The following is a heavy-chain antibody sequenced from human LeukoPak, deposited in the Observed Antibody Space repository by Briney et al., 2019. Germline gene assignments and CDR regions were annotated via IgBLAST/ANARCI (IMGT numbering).Heavy chain of an antibody. J-gene: IGHJ4*02. CDR3: ASGRGAYSGYDYPFG. CDR2: ISGSGGST. D-gene: IGHD5-12*01. Sequence: GGSLRLSCAASGFTFSSYAMSWVRQAPGKGLEWVSAISGSGGSTYYADSVKGRFTISRDNAKNSLYLQMNSLRAEDTAVYYCASGRGAYSGYDYPFGWGQGTLVTVSS. V-gene: IGHV3-23*01. CDR1: GFTFSSYA.